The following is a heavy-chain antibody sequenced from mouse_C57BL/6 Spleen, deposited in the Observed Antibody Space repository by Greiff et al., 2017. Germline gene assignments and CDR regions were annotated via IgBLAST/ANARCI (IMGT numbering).Heavy chain of an antibody. CDR2: ISDGGSYT. J-gene: IGHJ2*01. D-gene: IGHD2-5*01. V-gene: IGHV5-4*03. CDR3: ARAYYSNSLYYFDY. CDR1: GFTFSSYA. Sequence: EVNVVESGGGLVKPGGSLKLSCAASGFTFSSYAMSWVRQTPEKRLEWVATISDGGSYTYYPDNVKGRFTISRDNAKNNLYLQMSHLKSEDTAMYYCARAYYSNSLYYFDYWGQGTTLTVSS.